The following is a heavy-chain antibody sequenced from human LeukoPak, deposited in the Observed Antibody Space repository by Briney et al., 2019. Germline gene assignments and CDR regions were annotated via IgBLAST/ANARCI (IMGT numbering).Heavy chain of an antibody. V-gene: IGHV1-2*04. J-gene: IGHJ4*02. CDR1: GYTFTGYY. CDR3: AREVTAAGPLNY. Sequence: ASVKVSCKASGYTFTGYYMHWVRQAPGQGLEWMGWTNPNSGGTNYAQKFQGWVTMARDTSISTAYMELSRLRSDDTAVYYCAREVTAAGPLNYWGQGTLVTVSS. CDR2: TNPNSGGT. D-gene: IGHD6-13*01.